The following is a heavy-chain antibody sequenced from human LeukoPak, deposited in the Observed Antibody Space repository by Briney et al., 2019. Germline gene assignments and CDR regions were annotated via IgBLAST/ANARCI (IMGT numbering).Heavy chain of an antibody. D-gene: IGHD3-16*02. CDR1: GFTVSSNY. J-gene: IGHJ3*01. CDR3: ARDMQLST. Sequence: PGGSRRLSGAASGFTVSSNYMSWVGQAPGKGLEWVSVIYSGSSSTYYTDSVKGRFTISRHNSKNTLYLQMNSLRAEDTAVYYCARDMQLSTWGLGTMVTVSS. V-gene: IGHV3-53*04. CDR2: IYSGSSST.